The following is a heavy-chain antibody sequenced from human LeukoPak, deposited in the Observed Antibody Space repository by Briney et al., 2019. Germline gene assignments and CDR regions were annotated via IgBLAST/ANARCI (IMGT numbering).Heavy chain of an antibody. D-gene: IGHD3-3*01. J-gene: IGHJ4*02. CDR3: ARRFLGGKAFDY. CDR2: IFYSGST. Sequence: SETLSLTCTVSGGSISSSSYYWGWSRQPAGKGREGGGSIFYSGSTYYNPSLTRRVTISVDTSKNQFSLKLTSVTAADTAVYYCARRFLGGKAFDYWGQGTLVTVSS. V-gene: IGHV4-39*01. CDR1: GGSISSSSYY.